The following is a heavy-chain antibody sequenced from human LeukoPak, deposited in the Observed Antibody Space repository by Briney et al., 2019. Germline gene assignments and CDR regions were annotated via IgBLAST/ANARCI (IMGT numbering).Heavy chain of an antibody. J-gene: IGHJ3*02. CDR2: INRDGSTT. V-gene: IGHV3-74*03. Sequence: PGGSLRLSCAASGFTFSNYWVHWVRQAPGKGLVWVSRINRDGSTTKYADSVKGRFTVSRDNAKNTLNLQMNSLRAEDTAVYYCARVGYCSSTSCYVSGAFDIWGQGTMVTVSS. CDR1: GFTFSNYW. D-gene: IGHD2-2*01. CDR3: ARVGYCSSTSCYVSGAFDI.